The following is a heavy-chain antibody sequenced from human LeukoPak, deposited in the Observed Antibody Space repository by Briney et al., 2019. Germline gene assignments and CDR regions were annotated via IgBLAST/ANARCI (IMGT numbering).Heavy chain of an antibody. Sequence: SVKVSCKASGGTFSSYAISWVRQVPGQGLEWMGGIIPIFGTANYAQKFQGRVTITADKSTSTAYMELSSLRSEDTAVYYCARTPYGDYQYNWFDPWGQGTLVTDSS. V-gene: IGHV1-69*06. J-gene: IGHJ5*02. CDR1: GGTFSSYA. CDR2: IIPIFGTA. CDR3: ARTPYGDYQYNWFDP. D-gene: IGHD4-17*01.